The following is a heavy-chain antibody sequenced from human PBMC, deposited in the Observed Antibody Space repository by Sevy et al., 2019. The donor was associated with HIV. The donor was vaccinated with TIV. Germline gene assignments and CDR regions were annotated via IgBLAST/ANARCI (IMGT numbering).Heavy chain of an antibody. CDR3: ARDDGNYYFHY. J-gene: IGHJ4*02. D-gene: IGHD1-7*01. CDR1: GFTFSKYW. Sequence: GESLKISCAASGFTFSKYWMGWVRQAPGKGLEWVANIKQDAGQKYYVDSVKGRFTISRKNAKNSRYLQMNGLTAEDTAVYFCARDDGNYYFHYWGQGTLVTVSS. V-gene: IGHV3-7*01. CDR2: IKQDAGQK.